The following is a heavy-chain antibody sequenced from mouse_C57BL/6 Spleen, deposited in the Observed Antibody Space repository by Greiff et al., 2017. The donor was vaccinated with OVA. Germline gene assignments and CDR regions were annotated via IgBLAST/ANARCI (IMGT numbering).Heavy chain of an antibody. J-gene: IGHJ3*01. V-gene: IGHV1-4*01. D-gene: IGHD1-1*01. CDR2: INPSSGYT. CDR1: GYTFTSYT. CDR3: ARPLYYGSSPFAY. Sequence: QVQLQQSGAELARPGASVKMSFKASGYTFTSYTMHWVKQRPGQGLEWIGYINPSSGYTKYNQKFKDKATLTADKSSSTAYMQLSSLTSEDSAVYYCARPLYYGSSPFAYWGQGTLVTVSA.